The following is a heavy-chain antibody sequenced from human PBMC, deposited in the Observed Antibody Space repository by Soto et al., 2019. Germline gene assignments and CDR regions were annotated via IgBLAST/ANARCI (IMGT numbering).Heavy chain of an antibody. Sequence: QVQLQESGPGLVKPSETLSLSCTVSGGSISSYYWSWFRQSPGKRMEWIGYVHHSWGSSYNPSLQSLVAISLDTSTSQFSLKVTSVTATDTAVYYCARQGFGPLHGLVDVWGQGTTVTVSS. J-gene: IGHJ6*02. CDR2: VHHSWGS. V-gene: IGHV4-59*08. D-gene: IGHD3-10*01. CDR3: ARQGFGPLHGLVDV. CDR1: GGSISSYY.